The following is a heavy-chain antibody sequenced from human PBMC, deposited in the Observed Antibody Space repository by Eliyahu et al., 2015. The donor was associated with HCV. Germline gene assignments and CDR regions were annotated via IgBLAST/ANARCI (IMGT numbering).Heavy chain of an antibody. J-gene: IGHJ6*03. Sequence: EVQLVESGGGLVKPGGSLRLSCAASGFTFGKAWMSLGRQAPGKGLGWXGHIKSKTDGGTTDYAAPVKGRFTISRDDSKSTLYLQMNSLKTEDTAVYYCTTGAPGGFDYYLDVWGQGTTVTVSS. CDR2: IKSKTDGGTT. V-gene: IGHV3-15*01. D-gene: IGHD3-10*01. CDR1: GFTFGKAW. CDR3: TTGAPGGFDYYLDV.